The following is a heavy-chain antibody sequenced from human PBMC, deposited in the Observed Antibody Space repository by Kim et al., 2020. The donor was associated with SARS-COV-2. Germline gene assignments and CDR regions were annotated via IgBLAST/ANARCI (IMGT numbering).Heavy chain of an antibody. V-gene: IGHV3-21*01. CDR1: GFTFSSYS. CDR2: ISSSSSYI. Sequence: GGSLRLSCAASGFTFSSYSMNWVRQAPGKGLEWVSSISSSSSYIYYADSVKGRFTISRDNAKNSLYLQMNSLRAEDTAVYYCASSSSWYAFYYYYGMDVWGQGTTVTVSS. CDR3: ASSSSWYAFYYYYGMDV. D-gene: IGHD6-13*01. J-gene: IGHJ6*02.